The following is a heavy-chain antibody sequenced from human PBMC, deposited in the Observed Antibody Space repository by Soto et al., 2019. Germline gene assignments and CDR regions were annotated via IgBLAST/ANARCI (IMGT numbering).Heavy chain of an antibody. CDR3: AHTADYYDSSGYYHYWYFDL. CDR1: GFSLSTSGVG. Sequence: QITLKESGPTLVKPTQTLTLTCTFSGFSLSTSGVGVGWIRQPPGKALEWLTLIYWDDDKRYGPSLKSRLTITKDTSKNQVVLTMTNMDPVDTATYYCAHTADYYDSSGYYHYWYFDLWGRGTLVTVSS. D-gene: IGHD3-22*01. CDR2: IYWDDDK. V-gene: IGHV2-5*05. J-gene: IGHJ2*01.